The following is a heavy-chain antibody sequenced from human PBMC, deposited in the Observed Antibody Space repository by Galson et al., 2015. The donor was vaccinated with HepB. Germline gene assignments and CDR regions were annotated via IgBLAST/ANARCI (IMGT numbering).Heavy chain of an antibody. CDR1: GFTFSDYY. CDR2: ISSSGSTI. D-gene: IGHD2-2*01. Sequence: SLRLSCAASGFTFSDYYMSWIRQAPGKGLEWVSYISSSGSTIYYADSVKGRFTISRDNAKNSLYLQMNSLRAEDTAVYYCARDYPDIVVVPAARMYSGYPRFDYWGQGTMVTVSS. CDR3: ARDYPDIVVVPAARMYSGYPRFDY. J-gene: IGHJ3*01. V-gene: IGHV3-11*01.